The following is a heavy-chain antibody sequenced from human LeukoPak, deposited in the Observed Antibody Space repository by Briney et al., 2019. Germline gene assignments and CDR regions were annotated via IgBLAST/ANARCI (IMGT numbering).Heavy chain of an antibody. V-gene: IGHV3-30*02. CDR1: EFTFSNYG. CDR3: VKDNPLDY. CDR2: IRYDGNNK. J-gene: IGHJ4*02. Sequence: GGSLRLSRGASEFTFSNYGMLWVRQAPGKGLEWVSFIRYDGNNKLYADSVKGRFTISRDNSKNTLYLHINSLRAEDTALYYCVKDNPLDYWGQGTLVIVSS. D-gene: IGHD1-14*01.